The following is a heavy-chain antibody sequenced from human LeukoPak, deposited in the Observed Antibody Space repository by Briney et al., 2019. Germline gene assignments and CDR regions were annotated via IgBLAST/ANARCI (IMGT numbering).Heavy chain of an antibody. D-gene: IGHD3-9*01. J-gene: IGHJ6*04. CDR1: GGTFSSYA. V-gene: IGHV1-69*06. CDR3: ARGGDYDILTGSLNYYYYYGMDV. CDR2: IIPIFGTA. Sequence: SVKVSYKASGGTFSSYAISWVRQAPGQGLEWMGGIIPIFGTANYAQKFQGRVTITADKSTSTAYMELSSLRSEDTAVYYCARGGDYDILTGSLNYYYYYGMDVWGKGTTVTVSS.